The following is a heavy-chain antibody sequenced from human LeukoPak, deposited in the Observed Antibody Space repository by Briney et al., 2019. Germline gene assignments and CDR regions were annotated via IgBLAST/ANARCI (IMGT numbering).Heavy chain of an antibody. CDR2: FYHSGRT. CDR3: ARVYTTFYFGY. D-gene: IGHD1-26*01. Sequence: SETLSLTCSVSVYSISSGYYWVWIRQPPGKGLEWIGRFYHSGRTFYNRSRKSRVTISEDTSKNQFSLNLSSVTAGDTAVYYCARVYTTFYFGYWGQGTLVIVSS. J-gene: IGHJ4*02. V-gene: IGHV4-38-2*02. CDR1: VYSISSGYY.